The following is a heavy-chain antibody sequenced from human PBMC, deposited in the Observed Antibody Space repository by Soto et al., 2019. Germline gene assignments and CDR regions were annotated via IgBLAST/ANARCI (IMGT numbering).Heavy chain of an antibody. CDR2: ITGSGRDT. CDR3: AKNGLDNSPSAIDS. CDR1: GFTFRNNV. Sequence: GGSLRLSCAASGFTFRNNVLSWVRQAPGKGLDWVSGITGSGRDTYYADSVKGRFTISRDNSKNMVFLQMDSLRAEDTALYYCAKNGLDNSPSAIDSWGPGTLGTVSS. J-gene: IGHJ4*02. D-gene: IGHD2-8*01. V-gene: IGHV3-23*01.